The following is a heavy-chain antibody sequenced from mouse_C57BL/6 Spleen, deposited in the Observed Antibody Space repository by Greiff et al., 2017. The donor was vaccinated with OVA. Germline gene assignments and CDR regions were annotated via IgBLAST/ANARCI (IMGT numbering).Heavy chain of an antibody. V-gene: IGHV1-54*01. J-gene: IGHJ4*01. CDR2: INPGSGGT. D-gene: IGHD2-1*01. CDR3: ARRLYYGNGEAMDY. Sequence: QVQLQQSGAELVRPGTSVKVSCKASGYAFTNYLIEWVKQRPGQGLEWIGVINPGSGGTNYNEKFKGKATLTADKSSSTAYMQLSSLTSEDSAVYICARRLYYGNGEAMDYWGQGTSLTVSS. CDR1: GYAFTNYL.